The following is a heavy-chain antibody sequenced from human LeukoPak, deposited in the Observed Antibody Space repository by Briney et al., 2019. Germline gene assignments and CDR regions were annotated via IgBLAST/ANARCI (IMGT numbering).Heavy chain of an antibody. J-gene: IGHJ4*02. D-gene: IGHD3-16*01. CDR2: ISSSRSYI. CDR1: GFTFSSYS. Sequence: GGSLRLSCAASGFTFSSYSMNWVRQAAGKGLEWVSSISSSRSYIYYADSVKGRFPISRDNAKNSLYLQMNSLRAEDTAVYYCAREIVDVGFDYWGQGTLVTVSS. V-gene: IGHV3-21*01. CDR3: AREIVDVGFDY.